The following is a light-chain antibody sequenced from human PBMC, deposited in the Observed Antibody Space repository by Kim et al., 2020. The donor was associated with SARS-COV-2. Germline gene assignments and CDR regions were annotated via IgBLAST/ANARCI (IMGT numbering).Light chain of an antibody. CDR3: QQYATSPYT. Sequence: EIVLTQSPGTLSLSPGERATLSCRASQSVSSNYLAWYQQKPGQAPRLLIYDASSRATGIPDRFSGRGSGADFTLTISRPEPEDFAVYYCQQYATSPYTFGQGTKLEI. V-gene: IGKV3-20*01. CDR2: DAS. CDR1: QSVSSNY. J-gene: IGKJ2*01.